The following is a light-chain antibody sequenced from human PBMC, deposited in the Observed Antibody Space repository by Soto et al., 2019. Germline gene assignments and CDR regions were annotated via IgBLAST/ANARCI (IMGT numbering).Light chain of an antibody. CDR1: QYVGSR. J-gene: IGKJ1*01. V-gene: IGKV3-11*01. Sequence: EIVLTQSPATLSSSPGETATLSCRASQYVGSRLAWYQHKPGQAPRLLIYYMSKRATGIPARFSGSGSGTDFTLTISSLAPDDFAIYYCHQRQSWPRTFGQGTMA. CDR2: YMS. CDR3: HQRQSWPRT.